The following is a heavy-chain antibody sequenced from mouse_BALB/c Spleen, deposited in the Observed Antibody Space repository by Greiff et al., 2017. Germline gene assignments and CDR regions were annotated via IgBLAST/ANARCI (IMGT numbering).Heavy chain of an antibody. J-gene: IGHJ4*01. CDR3: ASYYPHYYAMDY. Sequence: EVQLKESGPGLVKPSQSLSLICSVTGYSITSGYYWNWIRQFPGNKLEWMGYISYDGSNNYNPSLKNRISITRDTSKNQFFLKLNSVTTEDTATYYCASYYPHYYAMDYWGQGTSVTVSS. V-gene: IGHV3-6*02. CDR2: ISYDGSN. CDR1: GYSITSGYY. D-gene: IGHD1-1*01.